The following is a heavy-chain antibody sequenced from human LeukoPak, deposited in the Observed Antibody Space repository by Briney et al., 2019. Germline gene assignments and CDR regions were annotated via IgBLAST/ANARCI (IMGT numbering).Heavy chain of an antibody. D-gene: IGHD2-21*01. CDR3: ITPLPYSAQ. CDR1: GFTFRNAY. J-gene: IGHJ4*02. Sequence: QPGGSLRLSCAASGFTFRNAYMNWVRQAPGKGLEWVDRIKPKTDGETTEYAAPVKGRFSISRDDSKNMLYLQMNSLKTEDTAVYYCITPLPYSAQGGQGTLVTVSS. CDR2: IKPKTDGETT. V-gene: IGHV3-15*07.